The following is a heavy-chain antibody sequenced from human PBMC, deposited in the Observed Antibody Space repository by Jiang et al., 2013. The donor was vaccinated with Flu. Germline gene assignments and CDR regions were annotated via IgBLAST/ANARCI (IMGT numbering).Heavy chain of an antibody. J-gene: IGHJ4*02. V-gene: IGHV3-11*06. CDR3: ARFTAVTTGDY. Sequence: LVESGEAWSSLGGSLRLSCAASGFTFSDYYMSWIRQAPGKGLEWVSYISRSSGYTNYADSVKGRFTISRDNAKNSLYLQMNSLRAEDTAVYYCARFTAVTTGDYWGQGTLVTVSS. CDR1: GFTFSDYY. D-gene: IGHD4-17*01. CDR2: ISRSSGYT.